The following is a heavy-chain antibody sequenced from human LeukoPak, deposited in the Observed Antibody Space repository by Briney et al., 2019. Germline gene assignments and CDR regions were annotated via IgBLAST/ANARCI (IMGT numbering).Heavy chain of an antibody. J-gene: IGHJ4*02. V-gene: IGHV3-30-3*01. CDR2: ISYDGSNK. CDR3: ARAQTKYSSSPGGY. D-gene: IGHD6-6*01. CDR1: GFTFSSYA. Sequence: GGSLRLSCAASGFTFSSYAMHWVRQAPGKGLEWVAVISYDGSNKYYADSVKGRFTISRDNSKNTLYLQMNSLRAEDTAVYYCARAQTKYSSSPGGYWGQGTLVTVSS.